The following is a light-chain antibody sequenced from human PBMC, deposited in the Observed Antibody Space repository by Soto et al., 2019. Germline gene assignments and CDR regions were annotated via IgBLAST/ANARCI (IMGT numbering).Light chain of an antibody. J-gene: IGKJ2*01. V-gene: IGKV4-1*01. Sequence: IVMTQSPDSLAVSLGERATFNCKSSQSVLFSSNNKNYLTWYQQKPGQPPKLLIYWASTRGSGVPDRFSGSGSGTDFTLTISSLQAEDVAVYYCQQYYGTPPYTFGQGTKLEIK. CDR2: WAS. CDR3: QQYYGTPPYT. CDR1: QSVLFSSNNKNY.